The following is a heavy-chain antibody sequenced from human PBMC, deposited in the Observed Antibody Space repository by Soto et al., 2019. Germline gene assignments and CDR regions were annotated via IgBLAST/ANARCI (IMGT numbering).Heavy chain of an antibody. CDR3: ARGEYYCSSTSCYREDYYYYGMDV. Sequence: PSETLSLTCTVSGGYISSGGYYWSWIRQHPGKGLEWIGYIYYSGSTSYNPSLKSRVTISVDTSTNHLSLKMSSVTAAATAVCDCARGEYYCSSTSCYREDYYYYGMDVWGQGTTVTVSS. CDR1: GGYISSGGYY. CDR2: IYYSGST. J-gene: IGHJ6*02. D-gene: IGHD2-2*01. V-gene: IGHV4-31*03.